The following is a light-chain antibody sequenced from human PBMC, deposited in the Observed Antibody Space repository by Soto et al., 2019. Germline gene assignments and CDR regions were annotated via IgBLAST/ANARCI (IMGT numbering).Light chain of an antibody. Sequence: QSVLTQPPSVSGTPGQRVIISCSGSRSNIGSNSVNRYQQLPGTAPKLLIYINDQRPSGVPDRFSGSTSGTSVSLAISGLQSEDEADYYCASWDDRLKGYVFGTGTKVTVL. CDR2: IND. V-gene: IGLV1-44*01. CDR1: RSNIGSNS. J-gene: IGLJ1*01. CDR3: ASWDDRLKGYV.